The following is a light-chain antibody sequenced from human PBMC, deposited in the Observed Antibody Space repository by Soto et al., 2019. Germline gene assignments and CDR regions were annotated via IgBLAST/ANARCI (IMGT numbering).Light chain of an antibody. J-gene: IGKJ4*01. Sequence: IQITRSPSSLSSSVGDRVTVTCLSSQDIRSDVGWYQQKPGQAPKVLMYAASRLHSGVPSRFSGSGSGKDFVTTISSMPHEDVATYYCIKNNNYQLNFGGGT. CDR2: AAS. CDR1: QDIRSD. CDR3: IKNNNYQLN. V-gene: IGKV1-6*01.